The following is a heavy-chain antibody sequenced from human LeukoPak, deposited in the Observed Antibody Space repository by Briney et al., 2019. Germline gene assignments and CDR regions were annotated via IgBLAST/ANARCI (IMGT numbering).Heavy chain of an antibody. Sequence: GGSLRLSCAASGFTFSSYGMHGVRQAPGKGLEWGAVISYDGSNKYYADSVKGRFTISRDNSKNTLYLLMCSLRTQDTAVYYCAKEAVAGPYFDYWGQGTLVTVSS. J-gene: IGHJ4*02. CDR1: GFTFSSYG. V-gene: IGHV3-30*18. D-gene: IGHD6-19*01. CDR2: ISYDGSNK. CDR3: AKEAVAGPYFDY.